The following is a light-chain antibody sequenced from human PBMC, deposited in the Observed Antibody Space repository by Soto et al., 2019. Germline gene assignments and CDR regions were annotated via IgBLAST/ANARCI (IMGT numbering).Light chain of an antibody. CDR1: SGHSSYI. J-gene: IGLJ3*02. V-gene: IGLV4-60*03. CDR2: LEGSGSY. Sequence: QPVLTQSSSASASLGSSVKLTCTLSSGHSSYIIAWHQQQPGKAPRYLMKLEGSGSYNKGSGVPDRFSGSSSGADRYLTISNLQSVDEADYSCETRDSNTMVFGGGTKLTVL. CDR3: ETRDSNTMV.